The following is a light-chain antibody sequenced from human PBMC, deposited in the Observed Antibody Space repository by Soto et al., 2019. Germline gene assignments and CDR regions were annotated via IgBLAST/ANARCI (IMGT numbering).Light chain of an antibody. Sequence: DILMTQSPVTVSVSLGDSVSLSCRANESISNNLAWYQQKPGQPPRLLIYSASTRAPGIPARVSGGGSGTQFSLTISSLQSEDFAVYYCQQYTNWPPITFGQGSRLEIK. J-gene: IGKJ5*01. CDR2: SAS. CDR1: ESISNN. V-gene: IGKV3D-15*01. CDR3: QQYTNWPPIT.